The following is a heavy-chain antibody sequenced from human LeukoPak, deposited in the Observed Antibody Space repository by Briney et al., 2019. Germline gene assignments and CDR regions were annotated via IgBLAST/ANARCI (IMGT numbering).Heavy chain of an antibody. Sequence: PSETLSLTCTVSGGSIGTYYWSWDRQSPGKGLEWIGYIYVTGNRYNPYLQSRVTISVDTSRNQFFLKMSSVTAADTAVYYCARHIGGGIEDMDVWGKGTKVTVSS. CDR3: ARHIGGGIEDMDV. D-gene: IGHD3-16*02. V-gene: IGHV4-59*08. CDR2: IYVTGN. CDR1: GGSIGTYY. J-gene: IGHJ6*03.